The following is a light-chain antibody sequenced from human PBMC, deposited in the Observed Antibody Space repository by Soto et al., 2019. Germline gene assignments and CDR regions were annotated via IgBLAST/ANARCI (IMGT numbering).Light chain of an antibody. V-gene: IGKV1-5*03. CDR2: KAS. Sequence: DIQMTQSPSTLSASVGDRVTITCRASQSISSWLAWYQQKPGKAPKLLIYKASSLESGVPSRFSGSGSGTEFTLTISSLQPDDFATYYCQQYRGTFGQGTKEEI. J-gene: IGKJ1*01. CDR1: QSISSW. CDR3: QQYRGT.